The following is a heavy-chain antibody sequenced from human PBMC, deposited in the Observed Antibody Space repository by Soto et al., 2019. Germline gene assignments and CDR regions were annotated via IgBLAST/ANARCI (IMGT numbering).Heavy chain of an antibody. Sequence: GGSLRLSCAASGVTFSSYAMSWVRQAPGKGLEWVSAISGSGGSTYYADSVKGRFTISRDNSKNTLYLQMNRLRAEDTAAYYCAKDPVGGLRYRHKTPYFDYWGQGTLVTVSS. CDR2: ISGSGGST. CDR3: AKDPVGGLRYRHKTPYFDY. D-gene: IGHD5-12*01. J-gene: IGHJ4*02. CDR1: GVTFSSYA. V-gene: IGHV3-23*01.